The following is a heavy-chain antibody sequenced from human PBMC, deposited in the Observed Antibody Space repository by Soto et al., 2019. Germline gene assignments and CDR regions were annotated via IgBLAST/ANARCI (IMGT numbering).Heavy chain of an antibody. Sequence: ASVKVSCKASGYTFNNYVITWVRQAPGQGLEWMGWISPYNGHTNYAQKLQGRVTMTTDTSTSTAYMELRSLRSDDTAVYYCARHRNFFDYWGQGTLVTVSS. CDR3: ARHRNFFDY. J-gene: IGHJ4*02. CDR2: ISPYNGHT. V-gene: IGHV1-18*01. CDR1: GYTFNNYV.